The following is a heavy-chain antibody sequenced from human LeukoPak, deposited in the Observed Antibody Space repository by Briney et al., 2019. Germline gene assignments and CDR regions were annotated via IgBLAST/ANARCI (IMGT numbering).Heavy chain of an antibody. J-gene: IGHJ4*02. D-gene: IGHD6-13*01. Sequence: SETLSLTCTVSGGSISGYYWSWIRQPPGKELEWIGYIYYSGSTNYNPSLKSRVTISVDTSKNQFSLKLSSVTAADTAVYYCAREKRQLAHFDYWGQGTLVTVSS. CDR2: IYYSGST. CDR1: GGSISGYY. CDR3: AREKRQLAHFDY. V-gene: IGHV4-59*01.